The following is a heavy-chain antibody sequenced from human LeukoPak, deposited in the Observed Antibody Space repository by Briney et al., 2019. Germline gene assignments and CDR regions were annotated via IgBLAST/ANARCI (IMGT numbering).Heavy chain of an antibody. Sequence: PGRSLRLSCAASGFTFANYVTHWVRQAPGKGLEWVAVTSPDEGLKFYGDSVKGRFTISRDNSKNTMYLQMNNLREEDTAVYYCTRDPILGAPNYFDYWGQGTRVTVSS. J-gene: IGHJ4*02. CDR3: TRDPILGAPNYFDY. D-gene: IGHD1-26*01. V-gene: IGHV3-30*04. CDR1: GFTFANYV. CDR2: TSPDEGLK.